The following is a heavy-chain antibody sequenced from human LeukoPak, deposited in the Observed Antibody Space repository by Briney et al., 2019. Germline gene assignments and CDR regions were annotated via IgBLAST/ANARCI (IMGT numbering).Heavy chain of an antibody. CDR1: GFTFSSYG. D-gene: IGHD4-17*01. CDR2: ISYDGSNK. J-gene: IGHJ6*03. CDR3: AKTTGYYYMDV. Sequence: GGSLRLSCAASGFTFSSYGMHWVRQAPGKGLEWVAVISYDGSNKYYADSVKGRFTISRDNSKNTLYLQMNSLRAEDTAVYYCAKTTGYYYMDVWGKGTTVTVSS. V-gene: IGHV3-30*18.